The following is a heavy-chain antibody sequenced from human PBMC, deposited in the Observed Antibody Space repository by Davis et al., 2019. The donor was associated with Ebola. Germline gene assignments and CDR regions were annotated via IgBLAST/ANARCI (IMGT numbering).Heavy chain of an antibody. Sequence: GESLKISCAASGFTVSNKYMTWVRQAPGKGLEWVSVICSDGTIYYADSVKGRFTISRDNSKNTLYLQMNSLRAEDTAVYYCARGAGTYYYYGMDVWGQGTTVTVSS. CDR1: GFTVSNKY. J-gene: IGHJ6*02. CDR2: ICSDGTI. D-gene: IGHD1-1*01. CDR3: ARGAGTYYYYGMDV. V-gene: IGHV3-53*05.